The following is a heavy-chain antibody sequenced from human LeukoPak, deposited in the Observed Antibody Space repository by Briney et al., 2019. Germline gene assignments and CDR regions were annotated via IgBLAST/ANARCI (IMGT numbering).Heavy chain of an antibody. CDR1: GYTFTKSY. V-gene: IGHV1-46*01. CDR3: ARGVRQLWFLGY. D-gene: IGHD5-18*01. Sequence: ASVKVSCKASGYTFTKSYIHWVRQAPGQRLEWMGLINPGGDNTDYAQNFQGRLTMTRDTSISTAYMELSRLRSDDTAVYYCARGVRQLWFLGYWGQGTLVTVSS. CDR2: INPGGDNT. J-gene: IGHJ4*02.